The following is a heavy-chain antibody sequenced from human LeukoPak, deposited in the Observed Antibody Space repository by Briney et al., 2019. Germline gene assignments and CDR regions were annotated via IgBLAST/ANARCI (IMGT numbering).Heavy chain of an antibody. V-gene: IGHV3-23*01. J-gene: IGHJ1*01. CDR3: AKHIVVVPAAMSECFQH. Sequence: GGSLRLSCAASGFTFSSYAMSWVRQAPGKGLEWVSAISGSGGSTYYADSVKGRFTISRDNSKNTLYLQMNSLRAEDTAVYYCAKHIVVVPAAMSECFQHWGQGTLVTVSS. CDR1: GFTFSSYA. CDR2: ISGSGGST. D-gene: IGHD2-2*01.